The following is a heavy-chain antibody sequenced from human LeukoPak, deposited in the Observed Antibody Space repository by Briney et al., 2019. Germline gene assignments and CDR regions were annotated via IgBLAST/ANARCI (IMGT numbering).Heavy chain of an antibody. CDR1: GFTFSSSD. CDR2: IWYDGSNT. J-gene: IGHJ4*02. V-gene: IGHV3-33*01. D-gene: IGHD6-19*01. CDR3: ARERYTSAWYFDS. Sequence: PGGSLRLSCAASGFTFSSSDMHWVRQAPGKGLEWVAVIWYDGSNTYFAASVKGRFTISRDNSKSTLYLQMNSLRAEDTAVYYCARERYTSAWYFDSWGQGTLVTVSS.